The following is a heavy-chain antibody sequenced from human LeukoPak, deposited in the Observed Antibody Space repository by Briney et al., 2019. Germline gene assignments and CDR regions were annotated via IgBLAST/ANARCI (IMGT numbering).Heavy chain of an antibody. D-gene: IGHD2-2*01. CDR1: GFTFSSYA. V-gene: IGHV3-23*01. CDR2: ISGSGGNT. J-gene: IGHJ6*02. CDR3: AKTPRYRSSASCSILYGMDV. Sequence: GGSLRLSCAASGFTFSSYAMSWVRQAPGKGLEWVSTISGSGGNTYYADSVKGRFTISRDNSKNTLYLQMNSLRAEDTAVYYCAKTPRYRSSASCSILYGMDVWGQGTTVTVSS.